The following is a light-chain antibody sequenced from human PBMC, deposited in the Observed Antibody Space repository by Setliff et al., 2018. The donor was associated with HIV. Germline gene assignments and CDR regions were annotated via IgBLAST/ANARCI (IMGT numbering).Light chain of an antibody. CDR2: EVR. Sequence: QSVLTQPASVSGSPGQSITISCTGTSRDVGGYNYVSWYQQHPGKAPKLIIYEVRNRPSGVSNRFSGSKSGNTASLTISGLQTEDEADYYCSSYAITNTLPFGTGTKVTV. CDR3: SSYAITNTLP. CDR1: SRDVGGYNY. J-gene: IGLJ1*01. V-gene: IGLV2-14*01.